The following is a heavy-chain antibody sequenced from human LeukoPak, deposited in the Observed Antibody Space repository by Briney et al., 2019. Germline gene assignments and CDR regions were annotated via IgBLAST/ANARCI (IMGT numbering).Heavy chain of an antibody. J-gene: IGHJ5*02. CDR3: ARGPRYRSLDAPLDL. CDR1: GFTFRSYA. CDR2: ILFHGNTD. V-gene: IGHV3-30*01. D-gene: IGHD3-16*02. Sequence: GRSLRLSCAASGFTFRSYAMHWARQAPGKGLEWVAAILFHGNTDYYADSVKGRFTISRDNSKNTLFLQLNGLRTEDTAVYYCARGPRYRSLDAPLDLWGQGTLVTVAS.